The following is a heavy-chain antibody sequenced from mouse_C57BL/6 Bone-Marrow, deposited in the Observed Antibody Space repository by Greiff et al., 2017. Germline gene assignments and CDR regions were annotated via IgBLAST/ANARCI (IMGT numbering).Heavy chain of an antibody. D-gene: IGHD2-5*01. CDR2: ISNGGGST. Sequence: EVMLVESGGGLVQPGGSLKLSCAASGFTFSDYYMYWVRQTPEKRLEWVAYISNGGGSTYYPDTVKGRFTISRDNAKNTLYLQVSRLKSEDTAMYYCARQGIITAKFAYWGQGTLVTVSA. CDR1: GFTFSDYY. CDR3: ARQGIITAKFAY. J-gene: IGHJ3*01. V-gene: IGHV5-12*01.